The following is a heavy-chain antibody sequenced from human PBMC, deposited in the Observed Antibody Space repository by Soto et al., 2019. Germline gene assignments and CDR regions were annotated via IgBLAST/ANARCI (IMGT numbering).Heavy chain of an antibody. J-gene: IGHJ4*02. D-gene: IGHD3-3*01. CDR2: IKQDGSEK. V-gene: IGHV3-7*01. Sequence: PGGSLRLSCAASGFTFSSYWMSWVRQAPGKGLEWVANIKQDGSEKYYVDSVKGRFTISRDNAKNSLYLQMNSLRAEDTAVYYCARDFDFGVVRLDYWGQGPLVTVSS. CDR1: GFTFSSYW. CDR3: ARDFDFGVVRLDY.